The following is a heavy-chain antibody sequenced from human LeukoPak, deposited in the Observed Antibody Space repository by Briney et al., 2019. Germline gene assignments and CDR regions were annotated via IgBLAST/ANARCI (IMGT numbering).Heavy chain of an antibody. CDR1: GYSISSGCF. Sequence: PSETLSLTCAVSGYSISSGCFWGWIRQPPGKGLEWIGSFYHSGSTHYNPSLRSRVTISVDASKNQFSLNLSSVTAADTAVYYCARHDFYSNYPHNWFDPWGQGTLVTISS. J-gene: IGHJ5*02. D-gene: IGHD4-11*01. CDR2: FYHSGST. V-gene: IGHV4-38-2*01. CDR3: ARHDFYSNYPHNWFDP.